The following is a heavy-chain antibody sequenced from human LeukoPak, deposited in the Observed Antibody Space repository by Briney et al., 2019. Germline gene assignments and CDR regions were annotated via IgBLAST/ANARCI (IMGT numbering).Heavy chain of an antibody. CDR1: GGTFSSYA. D-gene: IGHD3-10*01. J-gene: IGHJ4*02. CDR3: ARERAYYGSGTGGYFDY. V-gene: IGHV1-69*13. CDR2: IIPIFGTA. Sequence: SVKVSCKASGGTFSSYAISWVRQAPGQGLEWMGGIIPIFGTANYAQKFQGRVTITADESTSTAYMELSSLRSEDTAVYYCARERAYYGSGTGGYFDYWGQGTLVTVSS.